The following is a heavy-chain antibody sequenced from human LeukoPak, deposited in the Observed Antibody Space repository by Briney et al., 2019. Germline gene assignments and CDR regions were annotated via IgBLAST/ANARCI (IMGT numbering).Heavy chain of an antibody. J-gene: IGHJ4*02. CDR3: ARGFFRSSSGAADVDY. Sequence: ASVKVSCKASGYTFTGYYIHWVRQAPGQGLEWMGWINPNSGGTNYARKFQGRVTMTRDTSISTAYMELSRLRSDDTAIYYCARGFFRSSSGAADVDYWGQGTLVTVSS. D-gene: IGHD6-6*01. CDR2: INPNSGGT. CDR1: GYTFTGYY. V-gene: IGHV1-2*02.